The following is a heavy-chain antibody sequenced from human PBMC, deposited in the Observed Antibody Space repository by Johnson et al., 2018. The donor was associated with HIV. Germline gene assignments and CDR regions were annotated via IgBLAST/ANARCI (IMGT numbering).Heavy chain of an antibody. V-gene: IGHV3-30-3*01. D-gene: IGHD1-26*01. CDR2: ISYDGSNK. Sequence: QVQLVESGGGVVQPGRSLRLSCAASGFTFSSYAMHWVRQAPGKGLAWVAVISYDGSNKYYADSVKGRFTISRDNSKNTLYLQMNSLRAEDTAVYYCARAGIVGDQRDAFDIWGQGTMVTVSS. CDR3: ARAGIVGDQRDAFDI. J-gene: IGHJ3*02. CDR1: GFTFSSYA.